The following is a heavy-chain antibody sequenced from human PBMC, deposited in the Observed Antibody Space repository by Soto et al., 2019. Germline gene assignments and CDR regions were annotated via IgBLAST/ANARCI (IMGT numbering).Heavy chain of an antibody. D-gene: IGHD2-2*01. CDR1: GGSISSSSYY. J-gene: IGHJ6*03. CDR2: IYYSGST. V-gene: IGHV4-39*01. CDR3: ARLPSEVVPAAIGYYYYYMDV. Sequence: QLQLQESGPGLVKPSETLSLTCTGSGGSISSSSYYWGWIRQPPGKGLEWIGSIYYSGSTYYNPSLKSRVTISVDTSKNQFSLKLSSVTAADTAVYYCARLPSEVVPAAIGYYYYYMDVWGKGTTVTVSS.